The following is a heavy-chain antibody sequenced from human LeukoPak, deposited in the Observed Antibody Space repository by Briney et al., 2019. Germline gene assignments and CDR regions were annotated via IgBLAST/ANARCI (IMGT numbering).Heavy chain of an antibody. D-gene: IGHD3-22*01. CDR2: IYSSGST. J-gene: IGHJ4*02. V-gene: IGHV4-39*07. CDR3: ARAPYYYDSSGYLKGYYFDY. Sequence: PSETLSLTCSVSGASISSGSNYCGWIRQPPGKTLEWIGSIYSSGSTYYNPSLKSRVTISVDTSKNQFSLKLSSVTAADTAVYYCARAPYYYDSSGYLKGYYFDYWGQGTLVTVSS. CDR1: GASISSGSNY.